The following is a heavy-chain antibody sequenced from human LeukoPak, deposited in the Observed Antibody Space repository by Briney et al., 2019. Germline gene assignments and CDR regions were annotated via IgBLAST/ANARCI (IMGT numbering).Heavy chain of an antibody. CDR1: GFTFRSYG. CDR2: IWYDGSNK. Sequence: PGRSLRLSCAASGFTFRSYGMHWVRQAPGKGLEWVAVIWYDGSNKYYADSVKGRFTISRDNSKNTLYLQMNSLRAEDTAVYYCAPSSSWYWGQGTLVTVSS. J-gene: IGHJ4*02. V-gene: IGHV3-33*01. CDR3: APSSSWY. D-gene: IGHD6-13*01.